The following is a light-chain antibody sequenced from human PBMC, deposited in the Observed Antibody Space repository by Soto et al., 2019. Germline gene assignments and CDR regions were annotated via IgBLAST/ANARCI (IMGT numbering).Light chain of an antibody. CDR2: GAS. Sequence: IVMTQSPATLSVSPGERATLYCRASRSVSSNLAWYQQKPGQAPRLLIYGASTRATGIPARFSGSGSGTEFTLTISSLQSEDFAVYYCQQYNNWPPYTFGQGTKLEIK. CDR3: QQYNNWPPYT. V-gene: IGKV3-15*01. J-gene: IGKJ2*01. CDR1: RSVSSN.